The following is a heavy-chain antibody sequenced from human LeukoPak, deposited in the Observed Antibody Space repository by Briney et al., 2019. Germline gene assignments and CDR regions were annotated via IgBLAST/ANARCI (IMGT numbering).Heavy chain of an antibody. J-gene: IGHJ4*02. CDR3: ATETNGRHYDY. D-gene: IGHD1-14*01. CDR2: IGPTGSDR. CDR1: GFPFSSYV. V-gene: IGHV3-21*06. Sequence: PGGSLRLSCAASGFPFSSYVMGWVREAPGKGLEWVASIGPTGSDRYHADSIKGQFTISRDNANNFLYLQMNSLRAEDTAVYYCATETNGRHYDYWGQGTLLTVSS.